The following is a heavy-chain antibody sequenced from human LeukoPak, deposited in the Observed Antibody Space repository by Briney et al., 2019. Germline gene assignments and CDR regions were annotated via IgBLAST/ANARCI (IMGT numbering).Heavy chain of an antibody. Sequence: SETLSLTCTVSGGSISSSSYYWGWIRQPPGKGLEWIGSIYYSGSTYYNPSLKSRVTISVDTSKNQFSLKLSSVTAADTAVYYCARDPGDSTYDYWGQGTLVTVSS. CDR1: GGSISSSSYY. CDR3: ARDPGDSTYDY. J-gene: IGHJ4*02. CDR2: IYYSGST. D-gene: IGHD2-21*02. V-gene: IGHV4-39*07.